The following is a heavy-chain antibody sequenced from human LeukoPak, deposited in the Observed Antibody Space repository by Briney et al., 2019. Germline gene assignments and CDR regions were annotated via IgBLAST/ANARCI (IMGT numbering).Heavy chain of an antibody. D-gene: IGHD3-10*01. CDR1: GFTFSSFE. CDR2: ISSSGSTI. Sequence: GGSLRLSCAASGFTFSSFEMNWVRQAPGKGLEWVSYISSSGSTIYYADSVKGRFTISRDNAKNSLYLQMNSLRVEDTAVFYCAKVAKYYYGSETYYFFEHWGQGTPVTASS. J-gene: IGHJ4*02. V-gene: IGHV3-48*03. CDR3: AKVAKYYYGSETYYFFEH.